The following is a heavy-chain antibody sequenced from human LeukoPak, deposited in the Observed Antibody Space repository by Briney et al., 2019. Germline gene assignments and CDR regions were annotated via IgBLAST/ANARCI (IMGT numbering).Heavy chain of an antibody. CDR2: ISGSGGSGGST. J-gene: IGHJ4*02. D-gene: IGHD6-13*01. Sequence: GGSLRLSCAASGFTFSNYAMNWVRQAPGKGLEWVSAISGSGGSGGSTYYADSVKGRSTISRDNSKNTLCLQMNSLRAEDTALYYCTVQGSSSRDFWGQGTLVTVSS. V-gene: IGHV3-23*01. CDR3: TVQGSSSRDF. CDR1: GFTFSNYA.